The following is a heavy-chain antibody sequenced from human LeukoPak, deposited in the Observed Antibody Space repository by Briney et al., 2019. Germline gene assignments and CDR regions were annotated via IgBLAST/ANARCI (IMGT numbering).Heavy chain of an antibody. CDR2: ISSSSSYI. CDR3: ARKGSSGYYFDY. J-gene: IGHJ4*02. Sequence: PGGSLRLSCAASGFTFSSYSMNWVRQAPGKGLEWVSSISSSSSYIYYADSVKGRFTISRDNAKNSLYLQMNSPRAEDTAVYYCARKGSSGYYFDYWGQGTLVTVSS. CDR1: GFTFSSYS. D-gene: IGHD3-22*01. V-gene: IGHV3-21*01.